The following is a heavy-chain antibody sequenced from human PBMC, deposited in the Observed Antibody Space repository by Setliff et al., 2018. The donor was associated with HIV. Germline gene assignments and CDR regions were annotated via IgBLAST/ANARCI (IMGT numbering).Heavy chain of an antibody. CDR1: GYSISSGYY. Sequence: SETLSLTCAVSGYSISSGYYWGWIRQPPGRGLEWIGNIYHSGGTHYNPSLRSRVTIPVDTSKNHFSLKLSSVTAADTAVFYCARVPFTTGFDYWGQGILVTVSS. J-gene: IGHJ4*02. CDR2: IYHSGGT. V-gene: IGHV4-38-2*01. D-gene: IGHD3-3*01. CDR3: ARVPFTTGFDY.